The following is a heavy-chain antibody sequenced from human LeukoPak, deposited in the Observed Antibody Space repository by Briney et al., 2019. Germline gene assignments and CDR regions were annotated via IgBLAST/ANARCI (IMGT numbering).Heavy chain of an antibody. J-gene: IGHJ4*02. Sequence: PSETLFLTCTVSGGSISSYYWSWIRQPPGKGLEWIGYIYYSGSTNYNPSLKSRVTISVDTSKNQFSLKLSSVTAADTAVYYCATDLRGDSSGYYTFDCWGQGTLVTVSS. CDR3: ATDLRGDSSGYYTFDC. CDR2: IYYSGST. D-gene: IGHD3-22*01. V-gene: IGHV4-59*01. CDR1: GGSISSYY.